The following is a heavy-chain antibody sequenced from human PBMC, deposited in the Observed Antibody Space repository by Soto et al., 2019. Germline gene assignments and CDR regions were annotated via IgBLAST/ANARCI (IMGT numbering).Heavy chain of an antibody. CDR3: ARYRIELRDFDY. J-gene: IGHJ4*02. CDR1: GGTFSSYA. CDR2: IIPIFGTA. Sequence: SVKVSCKASGGTFSSYAISWVRQAPGQGLEWMGGIIPIFGTANYAQKFQGRVTITADESTSTAYMELSSLRSEDTAVYYCARYRIELRDFDYWGQGTLVTVSS. D-gene: IGHD3-10*01. V-gene: IGHV1-69*13.